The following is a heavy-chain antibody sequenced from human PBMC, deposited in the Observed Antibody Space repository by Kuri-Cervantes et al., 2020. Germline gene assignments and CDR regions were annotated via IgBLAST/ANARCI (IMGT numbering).Heavy chain of an antibody. CDR3: ARGYYCSGSLRVYYYYGMGV. V-gene: IGHV1-8*01. Sequence: ASVKVSCKASGYTFTSYDINWVRQATGQGLEWMGWMNPNSGNTGYAQKFQGRVTMTRNTSISTAYMELSSLRSEDTAVYYCARGYYCSGSLRVYYYYGMGVWGQGTTVTVSS. D-gene: IGHD3-10*01. J-gene: IGHJ6*02. CDR1: GYTFTSYD. CDR2: MNPNSGNT.